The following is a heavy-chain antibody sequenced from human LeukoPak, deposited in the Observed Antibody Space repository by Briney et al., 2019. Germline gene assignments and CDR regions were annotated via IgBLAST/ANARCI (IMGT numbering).Heavy chain of an antibody. V-gene: IGHV3-23*01. CDR2: ISGSGGST. J-gene: IGHJ5*02. D-gene: IGHD6-13*01. CDR1: GFTFSSYA. CDR3: AKDLIMVAAGTSDWFDP. Sequence: GGSLRLSCAASGFTFSSYAMSWVRQAPGKGLEWVSAISGSGGSTYYADSVEGRFTISRDNSKNTLYLQMNSLRAEDTAVYYCAKDLIMVAAGTSDWFDPWGQGTLVTVSS.